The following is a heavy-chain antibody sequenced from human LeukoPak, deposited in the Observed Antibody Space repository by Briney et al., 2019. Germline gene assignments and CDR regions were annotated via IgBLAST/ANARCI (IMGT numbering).Heavy chain of an antibody. D-gene: IGHD1-26*01. Sequence: GGSLRLSCAASGFTFSSSAMSWVRQAPGKGLEWVSAISNNGGYTYYADSVQGRFTISRDNSQNTLYLQMNSLRAEDTAVYYCAKTGGATNFGPLDSWGQGTLVFVSS. J-gene: IGHJ4*02. CDR2: ISNNGGYT. V-gene: IGHV3-23*01. CDR3: AKTGGATNFGPLDS. CDR1: GFTFSSSA.